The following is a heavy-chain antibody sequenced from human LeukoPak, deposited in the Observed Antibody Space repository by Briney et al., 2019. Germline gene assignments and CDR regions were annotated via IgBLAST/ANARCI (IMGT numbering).Heavy chain of an antibody. D-gene: IGHD3-16*01. J-gene: IGHJ4*02. CDR1: GFTFNNYA. CDR2: ISGGAGST. CDR3: ARGMGASTYYFDY. V-gene: IGHV3-23*01. Sequence: GGSLRLSCAASGFTFNNYAMSWVRQAPGKGLEWVSIISGGAGSTYYADSLKGRFTISRDNFKNTLYLQMNSLRAEDTAMYYCARGMGASTYYFDYWGQGTLVTVSS.